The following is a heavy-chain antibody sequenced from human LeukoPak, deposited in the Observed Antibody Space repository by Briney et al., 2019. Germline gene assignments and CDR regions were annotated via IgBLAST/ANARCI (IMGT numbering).Heavy chain of an antibody. CDR1: GYTLTDYA. CDR3: AKLMDNNYDGSAFDY. V-gene: IGHV1-18*04. D-gene: IGHD3-22*01. J-gene: IGHJ4*02. CDR2: VGTYDGKT. Sequence: ASVKVSCKTSGYTLTDYAIVWVRQAPGQGLQWMGWVGTYDGKTNYAQEVQGRVTMTTDTPASTAYVELRSLTSDDTALYYCAKLMDNNYDGSAFDYWGQGTLVTVSS.